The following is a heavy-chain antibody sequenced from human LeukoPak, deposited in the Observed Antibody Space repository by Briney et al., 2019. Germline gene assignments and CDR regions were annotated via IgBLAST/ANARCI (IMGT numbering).Heavy chain of an antibody. D-gene: IGHD2-8*01. V-gene: IGHV1-69-2*01. Sequence: ASVKISCKVSGYTFTDYYMHWVQQAPGKGLEWMGLVDPEDGETIYAEKFQGRVTITADTSTDTAYMGLSSLRSEDTAVYYCATNEWSNTHDAFDIWGQGTMVTVSS. CDR2: VDPEDGET. CDR1: GYTFTDYY. J-gene: IGHJ3*02. CDR3: ATNEWSNTHDAFDI.